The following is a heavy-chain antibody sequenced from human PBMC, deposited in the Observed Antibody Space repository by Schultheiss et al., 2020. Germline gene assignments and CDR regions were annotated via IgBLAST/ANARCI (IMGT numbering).Heavy chain of an antibody. CDR2: IYYSGST. Sequence: SQTLSLTCTVSGGSISSGDYYWSWIRQPPGKGLEWIGYIYYSGSTYYNPSLKSRVTISVDTSKNQFSLKLRSVTAADTAVYYCARGHLTYRCASRFGAFDIWGQGTTVTVSS. J-gene: IGHJ3*02. CDR3: ARGHLTYRCASRFGAFDI. D-gene: IGHD3-16*02. CDR1: GGSISSGDYY. V-gene: IGHV4-30-4*01.